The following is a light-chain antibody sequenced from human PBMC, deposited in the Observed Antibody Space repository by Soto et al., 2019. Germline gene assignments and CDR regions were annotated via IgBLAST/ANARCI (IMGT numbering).Light chain of an antibody. J-gene: IGKJ5*01. CDR2: GAS. V-gene: IGKV3-11*01. CDR1: QSISRY. Sequence: IVLSQSPGTLSLSTGERTTLSCRASQSISRYLAWYQQKPGQAPRLLISGASSRATGIPARFSGSGSGTDFTLTISSLEPEYFAVYYCQQRSNWPITFGQGTRLEIK. CDR3: QQRSNWPIT.